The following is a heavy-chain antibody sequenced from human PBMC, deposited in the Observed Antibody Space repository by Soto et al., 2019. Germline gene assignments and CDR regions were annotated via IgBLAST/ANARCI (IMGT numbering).Heavy chain of an antibody. Sequence: PSQTLSLICAISGDSVSSNSAAWNWIRHSPSRGLEWLGRTYYRSKWYNDYAVSMRSRITINPDTTKNQFSLQLNSATPEDTAVYYCATWRFDYWGQGTLVTVSS. CDR1: GDSVSSNSAA. V-gene: IGHV6-1*01. CDR3: ATWRFDY. CDR2: TYYRSKWYN. J-gene: IGHJ4*02.